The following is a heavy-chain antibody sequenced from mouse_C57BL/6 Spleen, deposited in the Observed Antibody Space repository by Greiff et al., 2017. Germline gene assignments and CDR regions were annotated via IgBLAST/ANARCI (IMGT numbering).Heavy chain of an antibody. J-gene: IGHJ1*03. CDR2: IYPGSGST. D-gene: IGHD1-1*01. CDR3: AREFRLGSSHWYFDV. V-gene: IGHV1-55*01. CDR1: GYTFTSYW. Sequence: QVQLQQPGAELVKPGASVKMSCKASGYTFTSYWITWVKQRPGQGLEWIGDIYPGSGSTNYNEKFKSKATLTVDTSSSTAYMQLSSLTSEDSAVYYCAREFRLGSSHWYFDVWGTGTTVTVSS.